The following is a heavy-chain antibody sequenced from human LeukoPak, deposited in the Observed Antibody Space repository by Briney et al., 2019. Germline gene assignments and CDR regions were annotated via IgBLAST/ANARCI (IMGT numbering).Heavy chain of an antibody. J-gene: IGHJ4*02. Sequence: PGGSLRLSCAASGFTFSSYAMHWVRQAPGKGLEYVSAISSNGGSTYYADSVKGRFTISRDNSKNTLYLQMSSLRAEDTAVYYCVKGGDYGDYVYLFDYWGQGTLVTVSS. CDR1: GFTFSSYA. CDR2: ISSNGGST. V-gene: IGHV3-64D*06. CDR3: VKGGDYGDYVYLFDY. D-gene: IGHD4-17*01.